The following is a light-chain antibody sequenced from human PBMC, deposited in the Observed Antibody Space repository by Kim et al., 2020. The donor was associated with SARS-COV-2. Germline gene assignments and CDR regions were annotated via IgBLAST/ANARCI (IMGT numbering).Light chain of an antibody. CDR3: LHHNSYPWT. CDR2: AAS. V-gene: IGKV1-17*01. Sequence: DIQMTQSPSSLSASIGDRVTITCRASQGIRNDLDWYQQKSGNPPKRLIYAASSLQGGVPLRFSGSGSGTEFTLTINSLQPEDFATYYCLHHNSYPWTFGRGTKVDIK. J-gene: IGKJ1*01. CDR1: QGIRND.